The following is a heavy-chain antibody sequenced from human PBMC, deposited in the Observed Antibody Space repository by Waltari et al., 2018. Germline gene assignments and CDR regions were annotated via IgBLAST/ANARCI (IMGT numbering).Heavy chain of an antibody. D-gene: IGHD6-13*01. CDR2: ITGSGDST. CDR3: AKARSSWQYYFDY. V-gene: IGHV3-23*04. J-gene: IGHJ4*02. Sequence: EVQLAESGGGLVQPGVSLRLSCAASGFTFSSYAMSWVRQAPGKGLEWVSAITGSGDSTYYADSVKGRFTISGDNSKNTLFLQMNSLRAEDTAVYYCAKARSSWQYYFDYWGQGTLVTVSS. CDR1: GFTFSSYA.